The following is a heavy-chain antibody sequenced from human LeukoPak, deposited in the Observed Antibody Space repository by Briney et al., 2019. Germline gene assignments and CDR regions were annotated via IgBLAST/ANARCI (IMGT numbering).Heavy chain of an antibody. V-gene: IGHV4-39*07. J-gene: IGHJ4*02. CDR2: IYYTGST. D-gene: IGHD2-15*01. CDR3: ARVLVVAYYFAY. Sequence: SETLSLTCFVSGGSISGSSYYWGWIRQPPGKGLEWIGHIYYTGSTYYNPSLKSRVTISVDTSKNQFSLKLSSVTAADTAVYYCARVLVVAYYFAYWGQGTLVTVSS. CDR1: GGSISGSSYY.